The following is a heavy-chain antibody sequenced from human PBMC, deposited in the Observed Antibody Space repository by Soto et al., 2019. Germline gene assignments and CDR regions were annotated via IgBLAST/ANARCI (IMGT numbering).Heavy chain of an antibody. V-gene: IGHV3-9*01. Sequence: EVQLVESVGGLVQPGRSLRLSCTASGFIFDNHAMHWVRQAPGKGLEWVAGVTWNSVATGYADSVKGRFTISRDNAKNSLYLQMNSLSAEDTAVYFCVKEGRMKYFDFWGRGTVVTVSS. CDR3: VKEGRMKYFDF. CDR2: VTWNSVAT. J-gene: IGHJ2*01. CDR1: GFIFDNHA.